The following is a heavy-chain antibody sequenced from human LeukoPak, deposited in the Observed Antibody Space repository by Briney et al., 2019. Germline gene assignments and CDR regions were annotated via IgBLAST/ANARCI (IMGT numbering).Heavy chain of an antibody. Sequence: ASVKVSCKASGYTFTGYYMHWVRQAPGQGLEWMGWINPNSGGTNYAQKFQGRVTMTRDTSISTAYMELSRLRSDDTAVYYCARVYYYDSSGYYPAEYSQHWGQGTLDTVSS. V-gene: IGHV1-2*02. CDR1: GYTFTGYY. J-gene: IGHJ1*01. D-gene: IGHD3-22*01. CDR3: ARVYYYDSSGYYPAEYSQH. CDR2: INPNSGGT.